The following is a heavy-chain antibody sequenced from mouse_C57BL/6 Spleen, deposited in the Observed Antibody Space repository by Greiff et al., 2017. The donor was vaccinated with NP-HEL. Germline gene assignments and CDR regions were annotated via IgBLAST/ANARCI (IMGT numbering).Heavy chain of an antibody. CDR1: GYTFTSYW. Sequence: QVQLQQSGAELVKPGASVKLSCKASGYTFTSYWMHWVKQRPGQGLEWIGMIHPNSGSTNYNEKFKSKATLTVDKSSSTAYMQLSSLTSEDSAVYYCARGDGPYGGAMDYWGQGTSVTVSS. CDR2: IHPNSGST. D-gene: IGHD1-1*01. CDR3: ARGDGPYGGAMDY. J-gene: IGHJ4*01. V-gene: IGHV1-64*01.